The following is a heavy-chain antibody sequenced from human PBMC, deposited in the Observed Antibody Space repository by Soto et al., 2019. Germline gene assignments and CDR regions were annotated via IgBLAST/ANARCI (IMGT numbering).Heavy chain of an antibody. CDR2: ISSSGSTI. Sequence: GGSLRLSCAASGFTFSSYEMSWVRQAPGKGLEWVSYISSSGSTIYYADSVKGRFIISRDNAKNSLYLQMNSLRAEDTAVYYCARAPRTTVWYYGMDVWGQGTTVTVSS. CDR3: ARAPRTTVWYYGMDV. J-gene: IGHJ6*02. V-gene: IGHV3-48*03. CDR1: GFTFSSYE. D-gene: IGHD4-17*01.